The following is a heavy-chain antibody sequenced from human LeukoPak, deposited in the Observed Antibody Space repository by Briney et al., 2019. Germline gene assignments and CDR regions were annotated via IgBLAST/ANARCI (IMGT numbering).Heavy chain of an antibody. D-gene: IGHD3-3*01. J-gene: IGHJ4*02. CDR2: IRYDGSNK. Sequence: PGGSLRLSCAASGFTFSSYGMHWVRQAPGKGLEWVAFIRYDGSNKYYADSVKGRFTISRDNSKNTLYLQMNSLRVEDTAVYYCASSNLRFLEWLLNYWGQGTLVTVSS. CDR1: GFTFSSYG. CDR3: ASSNLRFLEWLLNY. V-gene: IGHV3-30*02.